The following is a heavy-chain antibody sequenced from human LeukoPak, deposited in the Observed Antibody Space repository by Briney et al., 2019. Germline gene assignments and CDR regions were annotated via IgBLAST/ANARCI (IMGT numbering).Heavy chain of an antibody. CDR3: ASQGRRFLEWLPDY. J-gene: IGHJ4*02. CDR2: IYYSGST. V-gene: IGHV4-39*01. D-gene: IGHD3-3*01. Sequence: PSETLSLTCTVPGGSISSSSYYWGWIRQPPGKGLEWIGSIYYSGSTYYNPSLKSRVTISVDTSKNQFSLKLSSVTAADTAVYYCASQGRRFLEWLPDYWGQGTLVTVSS. CDR1: GGSISSSSYY.